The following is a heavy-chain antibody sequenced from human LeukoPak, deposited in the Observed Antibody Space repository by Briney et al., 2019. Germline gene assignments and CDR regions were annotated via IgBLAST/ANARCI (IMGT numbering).Heavy chain of an antibody. V-gene: IGHV3-23*01. CDR3: ARDERAVGVDY. Sequence: GGSLRLSCAASGFTFSSYAMSWVRQAPGKGLEWISGISGSGGSTYYADSVKGRFTISRDNSKNTLYLQMISLKAEDTSVFYCARDERAVGVDYWGQGTLVTVSS. J-gene: IGHJ4*02. CDR1: GFTFSSYA. D-gene: IGHD1-26*01. CDR2: ISGSGGST.